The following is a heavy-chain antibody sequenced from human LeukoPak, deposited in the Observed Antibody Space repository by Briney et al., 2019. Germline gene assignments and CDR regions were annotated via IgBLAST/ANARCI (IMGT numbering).Heavy chain of an antibody. D-gene: IGHD3-10*01. Sequence: GGSLRVSCAASGFSFSRYWMSWVRQAPGKGLEWVANIKQDGSEKNYVESVKGRFTISRDNAKNSLYLQTNSLRAEDTAVYYCARAGQEWFGELGFDQWGQGTLVIVSS. CDR2: IKQDGSEK. CDR1: GFSFSRYW. V-gene: IGHV3-7*01. J-gene: IGHJ4*02. CDR3: ARAGQEWFGELGFDQ.